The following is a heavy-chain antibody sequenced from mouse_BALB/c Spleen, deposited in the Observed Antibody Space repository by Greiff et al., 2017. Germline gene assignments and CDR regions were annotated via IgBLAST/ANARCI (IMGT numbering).Heavy chain of an antibody. Sequence: VQLQQSGAELVRPGSSVKISCKASGYAFSSYWMNWVKQRPGQGLEWIGQIYPGDGDTNYNGKFKGKATLTADKSSSTAYMQLSSLTSEDSAVYFCAESTMITTGYAMDYWGQGTSVTVSS. CDR2: IYPGDGDT. CDR1: GYAFSSYW. V-gene: IGHV1-80*01. CDR3: AESTMITTGYAMDY. D-gene: IGHD2-4*01. J-gene: IGHJ4*01.